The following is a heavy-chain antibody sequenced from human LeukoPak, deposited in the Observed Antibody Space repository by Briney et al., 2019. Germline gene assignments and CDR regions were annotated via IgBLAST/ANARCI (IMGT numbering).Heavy chain of an antibody. CDR1: GRSFSGYY. CDR2: INHSGST. Sequence: SETLSLTCAVYGRSFSGYYWSWIRQPPGKGLEWIGEINHSGSTSYNPSLKSRVTISVETSMNQFSLKLKSVTAADTAVYYCARGGYYGSGNDFRFDPWGQGTLVTVSS. CDR3: ARGGYYGSGNDFRFDP. V-gene: IGHV4-34*01. D-gene: IGHD3-10*01. J-gene: IGHJ5*02.